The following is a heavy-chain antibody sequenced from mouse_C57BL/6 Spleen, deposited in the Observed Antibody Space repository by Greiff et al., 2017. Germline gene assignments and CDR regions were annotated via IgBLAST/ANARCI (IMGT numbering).Heavy chain of an antibody. V-gene: IGHV1-54*01. D-gene: IGHD2-12*01. Sequence: QVQLQQSGAELVRPGTSVKVSCKASGYAFTNYLIEWVKPRPGQGLEWIGVITPGSGGTNYHEKFKGKATLTADKSSSPAYLPRISLTSEDSAVYFCARSAYDPACFAYWGQGTLVTVSA. CDR2: ITPGSGGT. J-gene: IGHJ3*01. CDR3: ARSAYDPACFAY. CDR1: GYAFTNYL.